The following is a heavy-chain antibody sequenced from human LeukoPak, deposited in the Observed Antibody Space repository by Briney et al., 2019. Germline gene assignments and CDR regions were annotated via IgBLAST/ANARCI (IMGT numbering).Heavy chain of an antibody. CDR1: GFTFNNYA. CDR3: AKDLLRYFDWSDAFDI. CDR2: ISDNGRQT. V-gene: IGHV3-64*01. Sequence: GGSLRLSCAASGFTFNNYAIHWVRQAPGKGLEYVSAISDNGRQTFYANSVKGRFTISRDNSKNTLYLQMNSLRAEDTAVYYCAKDLLRYFDWSDAFDIWGQGTMVTVSS. J-gene: IGHJ3*02. D-gene: IGHD3-9*01.